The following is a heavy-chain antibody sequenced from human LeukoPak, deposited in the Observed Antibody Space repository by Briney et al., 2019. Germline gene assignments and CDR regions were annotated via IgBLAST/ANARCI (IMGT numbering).Heavy chain of an antibody. Sequence: GASVKVSCKASEYTFTGYYMHWVRQAPGQGLEWMGWINPNSGGTNYTQKFQGRVTMTRDTSISTAYMELSRLRSDDTAVYYCATPRDEYQLLLLDYWGQGTLVTVSS. V-gene: IGHV1-2*02. J-gene: IGHJ4*02. CDR1: EYTFTGYY. D-gene: IGHD2-2*01. CDR2: INPNSGGT. CDR3: ATPRDEYQLLLLDY.